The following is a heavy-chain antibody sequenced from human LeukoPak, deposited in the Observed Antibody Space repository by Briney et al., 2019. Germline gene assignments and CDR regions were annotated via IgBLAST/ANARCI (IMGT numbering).Heavy chain of an antibody. J-gene: IGHJ4*02. V-gene: IGHV4-39*07. Sequence: PSETLSLTCTVSSGSISSSSYYWGWIRQPPGKGLEWFGNIYYSGSTYYNPSLKSRVTISIDTSKNQFSLKLSSVTAADTAVHYCASLGRLATTGTEHWGQGTLVTVSS. CDR3: ASLGRLATTGTEH. CDR2: IYYSGST. CDR1: SGSISSSSYY. D-gene: IGHD1-1*01.